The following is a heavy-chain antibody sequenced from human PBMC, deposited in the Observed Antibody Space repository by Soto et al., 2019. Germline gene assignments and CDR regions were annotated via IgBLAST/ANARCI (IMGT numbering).Heavy chain of an antibody. CDR3: AKVYFDSSDYYPFDY. CDR1: GFTFRSYT. CDR2: VSGSGST. V-gene: IGHV3-23*01. J-gene: IGHJ4*02. Sequence: PAGSLRLSCRASGFTFRSYTMTWVRQAPGKGLEWVSGVSGSGSTSYADSVKGRFTISRDNSKNTLYLQMNSLGAGDTAIYYCAKVYFDSSDYYPFDYWGQGTMVTVSS. D-gene: IGHD3-22*01.